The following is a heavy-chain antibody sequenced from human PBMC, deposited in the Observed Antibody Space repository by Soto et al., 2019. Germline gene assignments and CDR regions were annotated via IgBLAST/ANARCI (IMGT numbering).Heavy chain of an antibody. CDR2: ISYDGSSK. V-gene: IGHV3-30*18. CDR1: GFTFSSYG. Sequence: LRLSCAASGFTFSSYGMHWVRQAPGKGLEWVAAISYDGSSKYYADSVKGRFTISRDNSKNTLYLQMNSLRTEDTAVYYCAKEGDTRYYFDYWGQGTLVTVSS. CDR3: AKEGDTRYYFDY. J-gene: IGHJ4*02. D-gene: IGHD3-16*01.